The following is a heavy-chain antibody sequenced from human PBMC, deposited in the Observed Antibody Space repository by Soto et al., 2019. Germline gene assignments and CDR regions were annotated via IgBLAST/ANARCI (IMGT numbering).Heavy chain of an antibody. D-gene: IGHD2-8*01. CDR1: GGSISSSSYC. CDR3: ARGLGCANGVCYAGIIWFDP. J-gene: IGHJ5*02. CDR2: IYDSGST. Sequence: SETLSLTCTVSGGSISSSSYCWGWIRQPPGKGLVWIGHIYDSGSTYYNPSLKSRVTISVDRSKNQFSLKLSSVTAADTAVDYCARGLGCANGVCYAGIIWFDPWGQGTLVTVSS. V-gene: IGHV4-39*07.